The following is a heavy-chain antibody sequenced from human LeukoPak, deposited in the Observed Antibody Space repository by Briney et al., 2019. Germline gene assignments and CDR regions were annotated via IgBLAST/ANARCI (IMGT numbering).Heavy chain of an antibody. CDR2: INHSGSI. J-gene: IGHJ4*02. V-gene: IGHV4-34*01. CDR1: GGSFSGYY. CDR3: ARGGYCSSTSCSFDY. D-gene: IGHD2-2*01. Sequence: KASETLSLTCAVYGGSFSGYYWSWIRQPPGKGLEWIGEINHSGSINYNPSLKSRVTISVDTSKNQFSLKLSSVTAADTAVYYCARGGYCSSTSCSFDYWGQGTLVTVSS.